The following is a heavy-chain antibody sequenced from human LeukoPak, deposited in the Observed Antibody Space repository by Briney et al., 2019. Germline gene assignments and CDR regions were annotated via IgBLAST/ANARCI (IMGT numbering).Heavy chain of an antibody. J-gene: IGHJ3*02. CDR2: IYYSGST. Sequence: SETLSLTCTVSGGSISSSSYYWGWIRQPPGKGLEWIGSIYYSGSTYYNPSLKSRVTISVDTSKNQFSLKLSSVTAADTAVYYCARRDYYGSGSFPVGAFDIWGQGTMVTVSS. CDR1: GGSISSSSYY. V-gene: IGHV4-39*07. CDR3: ARRDYYGSGSFPVGAFDI. D-gene: IGHD3-10*01.